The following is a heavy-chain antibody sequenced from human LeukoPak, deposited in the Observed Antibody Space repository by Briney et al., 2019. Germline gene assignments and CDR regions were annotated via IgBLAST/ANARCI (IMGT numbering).Heavy chain of an antibody. CDR3: ARARVNIVVVPAASIDY. CDR2: ISSNGGST. V-gene: IGHV3-64*01. J-gene: IGHJ4*02. CDR1: GFTCSSYA. D-gene: IGHD2-2*01. Sequence: PGGSLRLSCAASGFTCSSYAMHWVRQAPGKGLEYVSAISSNGGSTYYANSVKGRFTISRDNSKNTLYLQMGSLRAEDMAVYYCARARVNIVVVPAASIDYWGQGTLVTVSS.